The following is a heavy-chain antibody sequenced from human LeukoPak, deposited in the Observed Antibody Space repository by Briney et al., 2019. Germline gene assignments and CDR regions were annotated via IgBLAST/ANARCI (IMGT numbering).Heavy chain of an antibody. Sequence: PGGSLRPSCAASGFTFSNYRMSWVRQAPGKGLEWVANIIQDGSDNHYMDSVKGRFTISRDNAKNSLYLQMNSLGADDTAVYYCARDFRWTGGYFDNWGQGTLVTVSS. J-gene: IGHJ4*02. CDR2: IIQDGSDN. V-gene: IGHV3-7*01. D-gene: IGHD1-14*01. CDR1: GFTFSNYR. CDR3: ARDFRWTGGYFDN.